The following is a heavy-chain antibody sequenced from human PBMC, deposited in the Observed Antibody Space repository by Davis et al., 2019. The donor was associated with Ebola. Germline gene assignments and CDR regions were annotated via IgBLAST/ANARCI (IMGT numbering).Heavy chain of an antibody. J-gene: IGHJ6*02. D-gene: IGHD4-17*01. CDR1: GGSFSGYY. Sequence: MPGGSLRLSCAVYGGSFSGYYWSWIRQPPGKGLEWIGEINHSGSTNYNPSLKSRVTISVDTSKNQFSLKLSSVTAADTAVYYCARDLRYYYYYGMDVWGQGTTVTVS. CDR3: ARDLRYYYYYGMDV. CDR2: INHSGST. V-gene: IGHV4-34*01.